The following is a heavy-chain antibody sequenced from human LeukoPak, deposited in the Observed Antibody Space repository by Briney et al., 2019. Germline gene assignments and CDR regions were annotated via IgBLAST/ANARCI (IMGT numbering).Heavy chain of an antibody. CDR1: GVSISSGGYS. CDR2: IYHGGSA. CDR3: ARYFSGGQFKWFDP. V-gene: IGHV4-30-2*01. D-gene: IGHD1-26*01. J-gene: IGHJ5*02. Sequence: SQTLSLTCAVSGVSISSGGYSWSWIRQPPGKGLEWIGYIYHGGSAYYDPSLKSRVNISVDKSKNQFSLELSSVTAADTAVYYCARYFSGGQFKWFDPWGQGTLVTVSS.